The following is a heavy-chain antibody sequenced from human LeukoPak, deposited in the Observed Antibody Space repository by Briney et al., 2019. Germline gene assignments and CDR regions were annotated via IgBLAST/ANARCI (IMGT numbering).Heavy chain of an antibody. V-gene: IGHV3-23*01. J-gene: IGHJ5*02. CDR1: GSTLTSYA. CDR3: AKSGSGWLYNWFDP. CDR2: ISGSGGST. Sequence: GGSLRPSCLPSGSTLTSYAMSWVRQLHGRGLEWVSAISGSGGSTYYADSVKGRFTISRDNSKNTLYLQMNSLRAEDTAVYYCAKSGSGWLYNWFDPWGQGTLVTVSS. D-gene: IGHD6-19*01.